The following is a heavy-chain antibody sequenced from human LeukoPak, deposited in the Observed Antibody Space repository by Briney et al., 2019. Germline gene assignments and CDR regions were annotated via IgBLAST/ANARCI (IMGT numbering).Heavy chain of an antibody. CDR1: GGSISSYY. CDR3: ARSPYDFWSGFNYYYYYGMDV. CDR2: IYYSGST. J-gene: IGHJ6*02. V-gene: IGHV4-59*01. D-gene: IGHD3-3*01. Sequence: SETLSLTCTVSGGSISSYYWSWIRQPPGQGLEWIGYIYYSGSTNYNPSLKSRVTISVDTSKNQFSLKLSSVTAADTAVYYCARSPYDFWSGFNYYYYYGMDVWGQGTTVTVSS.